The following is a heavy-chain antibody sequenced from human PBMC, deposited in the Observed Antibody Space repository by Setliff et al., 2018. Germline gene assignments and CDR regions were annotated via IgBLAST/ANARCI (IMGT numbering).Heavy chain of an antibody. Sequence: SETLSLTCTVSGGSISSYYWSWIRQSAGKGLEWIGRIYTSGSTNYNPSLKSRVTMSVDTSKNQFSLKLSSVTAADTAVYYCARGIITMVRGVITFSYYFDYWGQGTLVTVSS. D-gene: IGHD3-10*01. CDR2: IYTSGST. J-gene: IGHJ4*02. CDR3: ARGIITMVRGVITFSYYFDY. CDR1: GGSISSYY. V-gene: IGHV4-4*07.